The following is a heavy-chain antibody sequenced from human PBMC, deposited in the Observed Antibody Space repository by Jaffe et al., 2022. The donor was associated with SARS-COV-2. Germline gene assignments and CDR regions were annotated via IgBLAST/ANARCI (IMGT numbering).Heavy chain of an antibody. CDR1: GYTFTSYG. Sequence: QVQLVQSGAEVKKPGASVKVSCKASGYTFTSYGISWVRQAPGQGLEWMGWISAYNGNTNYAQKLQGRVTMTTDTSTSTAYMELRSLRSDDTAVYYCARVTPSSGSYYRYETDYYYYGMDVWGQGTTVTVSS. D-gene: IGHD1-26*01. CDR2: ISAYNGNT. V-gene: IGHV1-18*01. CDR3: ARVTPSSGSYYRYETDYYYYGMDV. J-gene: IGHJ6*02.